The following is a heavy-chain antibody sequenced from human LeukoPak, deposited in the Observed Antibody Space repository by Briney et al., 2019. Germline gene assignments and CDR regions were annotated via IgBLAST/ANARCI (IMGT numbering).Heavy chain of an antibody. Sequence: PGRSLRLSCAASGFTFSSYGMHWVRQAPGKGLEWVAVISYDGSNKYYADSVKGRFTISRDNSKNTLYLQMNSLRAEDTAVYYCAKDRSSGWYEGPFNGMDVWGQGTAVTVSS. J-gene: IGHJ6*02. CDR3: AKDRSSGWYEGPFNGMDV. CDR2: ISYDGSNK. CDR1: GFTFSSYG. V-gene: IGHV3-30*18. D-gene: IGHD6-13*01.